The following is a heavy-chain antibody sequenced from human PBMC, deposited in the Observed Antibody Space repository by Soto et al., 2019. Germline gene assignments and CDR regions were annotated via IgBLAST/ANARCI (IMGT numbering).Heavy chain of an antibody. CDR1: GGSISSGVYY. CDR2: IYYSGST. Sequence: SETLSLTCTVSGGSISSGVYYWSWIRQHPGKGLEWIGYIYYSGSTYYNPSLKSRVTISVDTSKNQFSLKLSSVTAADTAVYYCARGPNSWLRLPFAYWGQGTLVTVSS. J-gene: IGHJ4*02. CDR3: ARGPNSWLRLPFAY. V-gene: IGHV4-31*03. D-gene: IGHD5-12*01.